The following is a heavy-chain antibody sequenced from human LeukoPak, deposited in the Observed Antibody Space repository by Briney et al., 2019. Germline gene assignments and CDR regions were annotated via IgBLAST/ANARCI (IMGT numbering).Heavy chain of an antibody. V-gene: IGHV4-59*13. D-gene: IGHD4-23*01. J-gene: IGHJ3*02. CDR2: IHYSGST. Sequence: PSETLSLTCTVSGVSISTDYWTWVRQSPGKGLEWIGYIHYSGSTSYNPSLKSRVTISVDTSKNQFSLKLTSVTSADTAVYYCARDYLGGNPDAFDIWGQGTMVTVSS. CDR1: GVSISTDY. CDR3: ARDYLGGNPDAFDI.